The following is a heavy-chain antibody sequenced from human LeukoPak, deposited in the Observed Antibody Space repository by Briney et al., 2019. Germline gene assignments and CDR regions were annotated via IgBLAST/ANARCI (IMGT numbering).Heavy chain of an antibody. Sequence: GGSLRLSCAASGFTFSSYGMHWIRQAPGKGLEWVAFIRNDGSIIYNADSVKGRFTISRDNSKNTLYLQMNSLRAEDTAVYYCAREAPYSSSWGNFDYWGQGTLVTVSS. D-gene: IGHD6-13*01. J-gene: IGHJ4*02. CDR1: GFTFSSYG. CDR3: AREAPYSSSWGNFDY. CDR2: IRNDGSII. V-gene: IGHV3-30*02.